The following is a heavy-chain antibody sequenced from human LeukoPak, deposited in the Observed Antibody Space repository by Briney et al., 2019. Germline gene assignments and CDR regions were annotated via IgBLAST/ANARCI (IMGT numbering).Heavy chain of an antibody. CDR3: ARGGPDGYYDILTGYPDWYFDL. J-gene: IGHJ2*01. D-gene: IGHD3-9*01. CDR1: GGSFSGYY. Sequence: SETLSLTCAVYGGSFSGYYWSWIRQPPGKGLEWIGEINHSGSTNYNPSLESRVTISVDTSKNQFSLKLSSVTAADTAVYYCARGGPDGYYDILTGYPDWYFDLWGRGTLVAVSS. V-gene: IGHV4-34*01. CDR2: INHSGST.